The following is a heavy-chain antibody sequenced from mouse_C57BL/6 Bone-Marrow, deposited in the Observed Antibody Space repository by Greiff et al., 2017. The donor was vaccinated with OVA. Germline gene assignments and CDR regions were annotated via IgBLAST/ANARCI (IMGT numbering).Heavy chain of an antibody. CDR2: INPGSGGT. J-gene: IGHJ1*03. CDR3: ARRGYDYDGGYFDV. V-gene: IGHV1-54*01. CDR1: GYAFTNYL. Sequence: VQRVESGAELVRPGTSVKVSCKASGYAFTNYLIEWVKQRPGQGLEWIGVINPGSGGTNYNEKFKGKATLTADKSSSTAYMQLSSLTSEDSAVYFCARRGYDYDGGYFDVWGTGTTVTVSS. D-gene: IGHD2-4*01.